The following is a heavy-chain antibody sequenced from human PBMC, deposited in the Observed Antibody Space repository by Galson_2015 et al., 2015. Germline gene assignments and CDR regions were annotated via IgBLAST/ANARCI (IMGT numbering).Heavy chain of an antibody. CDR2: ISSSSATI. Sequence: SLRLSCAASGFTFSSYTISWVRQAPGKGLEWVSCISSSSATIYYADPVKGRFTISRDNAKNSLYLQMNSLRDEDTAVYYCARDPWRGSYKVFYFDYWGQGTLVTVSS. CDR3: ARDPWRGSYKVFYFDY. V-gene: IGHV3-48*02. D-gene: IGHD1-26*01. J-gene: IGHJ4*02. CDR1: GFTFSSYT.